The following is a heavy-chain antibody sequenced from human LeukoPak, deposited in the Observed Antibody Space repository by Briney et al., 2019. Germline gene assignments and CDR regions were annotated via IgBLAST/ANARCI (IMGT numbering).Heavy chain of an antibody. V-gene: IGHV7-4-1*02. CDR1: GYTFTSYA. Sequence: ASVKVSCKASGYTFTSYAMNWVRQAPGQGLEWMGWINTNTGNPTYAQGFTGRFVFSLDTSVSTAYLQISSLKAEDTAVYYCARDLKFSRSPGITIFWSGYHDYWGQGTLVTVSS. D-gene: IGHD3-3*01. J-gene: IGHJ4*02. CDR2: INTNTGNP. CDR3: ARDLKFSRSPGITIFWSGYHDY.